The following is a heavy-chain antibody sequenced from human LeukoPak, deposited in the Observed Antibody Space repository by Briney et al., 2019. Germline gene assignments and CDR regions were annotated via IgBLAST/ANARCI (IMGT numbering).Heavy chain of an antibody. CDR1: GFTFDDYG. V-gene: IGHV3-20*04. CDR3: ARSPVLVVAAPVYYYYMDV. Sequence: PGGSLRLSCAASGFTFDDYGMSWVRQAPGKGLEWVSGINWNGGSTGYADSVKGRFTISRDNAKNSLYLQMNSLRAEDTALYYCARSPVLVVAAPVYYYYMDVWGKGTTVTVSS. J-gene: IGHJ6*03. CDR2: INWNGGST. D-gene: IGHD2-15*01.